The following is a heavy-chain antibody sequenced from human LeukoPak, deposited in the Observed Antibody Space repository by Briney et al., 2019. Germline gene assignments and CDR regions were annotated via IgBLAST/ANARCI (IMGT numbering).Heavy chain of an antibody. Sequence: GGSLRLSCAASGFTFSSYEMNWVRQAPGKGLEWVSYISSSGSTIYYADSVKGRFTISRDNAKNSLYLQMNSLRAEDTAVYYCARDLIFIVRSSSWSPDYMDVWGKGTTVAVSS. J-gene: IGHJ6*03. CDR2: ISSSGSTI. V-gene: IGHV3-48*03. CDR3: ARDLIFIVRSSSWSPDYMDV. CDR1: GFTFSSYE. D-gene: IGHD6-13*01.